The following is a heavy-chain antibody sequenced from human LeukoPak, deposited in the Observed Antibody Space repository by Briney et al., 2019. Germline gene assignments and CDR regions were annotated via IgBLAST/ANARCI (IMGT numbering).Heavy chain of an antibody. D-gene: IGHD2-2*01. V-gene: IGHV1-8*03. CDR2: MNPNSGNT. Sequence: ASVKVSCKASGYTFTSYDINWVRQATGQGLEWMGWMNPNSGNTGCAQKFQGRVTITRNTSISTAYMELSSLRSEDTALYYCARDRVFCSSTSCYVRDAFDIWGQGTMVTVSS. J-gene: IGHJ3*02. CDR3: ARDRVFCSSTSCYVRDAFDI. CDR1: GYTFTSYD.